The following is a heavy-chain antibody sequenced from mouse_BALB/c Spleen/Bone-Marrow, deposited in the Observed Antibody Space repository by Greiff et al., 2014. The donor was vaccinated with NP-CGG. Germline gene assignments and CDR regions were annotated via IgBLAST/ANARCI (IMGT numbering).Heavy chain of an antibody. Sequence: LQQPGSELVRPGASVKLSCKASGYTFTSYWIHWVKQRPGQGLEWIGNIYPGSGSINYDERFKSKATLTVDTSSSTAYMQLSRLTSEDSAVYYCRCYDYTMDYWGQGTSVTVSS. J-gene: IGHJ4*01. CDR1: GYTFTSYW. D-gene: IGHD1-1*01. CDR2: IYPGSGSI. V-gene: IGHV1S22*01. CDR3: RCYDYTMDY.